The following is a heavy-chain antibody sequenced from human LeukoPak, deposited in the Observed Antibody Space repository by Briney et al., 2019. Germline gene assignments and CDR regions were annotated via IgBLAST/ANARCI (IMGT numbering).Heavy chain of an antibody. J-gene: IGHJ4*02. V-gene: IGHV1-24*01. CDR3: ATTLWATVASTTYFDY. CDR1: GYTLTELS. D-gene: IGHD4-23*01. Sequence: ASVKVSCKVSGYTLTELSMHWVRQAPGKGLEWMGGFDPEDGETIYAQKFQGRVTMTEDTSTDTAYMELSSMRSEDTAVYYCATTLWATVASTTYFDYWGQGTLVTVSS. CDR2: FDPEDGET.